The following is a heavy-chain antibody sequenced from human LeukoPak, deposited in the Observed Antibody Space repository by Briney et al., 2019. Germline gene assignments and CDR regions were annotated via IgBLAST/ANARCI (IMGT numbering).Heavy chain of an antibody. Sequence: SETLSLTCAVYGGSFSGYYWSWIRQPPGKGLEWIGEINHSGSTNHNPSLKSRVTISVDTSKNQLSLKLSSVTAADTAVYHCARGTGGYSYGYHNDYWGQGTLVTVSS. CDR1: GGSFSGYY. J-gene: IGHJ4*02. V-gene: IGHV4-34*01. CDR3: ARGTGGYSYGYHNDY. D-gene: IGHD5-18*01. CDR2: INHSGST.